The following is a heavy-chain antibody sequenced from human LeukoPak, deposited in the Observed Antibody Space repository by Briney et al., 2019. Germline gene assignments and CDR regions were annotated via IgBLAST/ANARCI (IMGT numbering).Heavy chain of an antibody. Sequence: ASVKVSCKSSGYTFTSYGIIWVRQAPGQGLEWMGGISAYNGNTNYAQKLQGRVTMTTDTSTSTAYMELRSLRSDDTAVYYCASEGTSRRGDAFDIWGQGTMVTVSS. CDR3: ASEGTSRRGDAFDI. CDR1: GYTFTSYG. V-gene: IGHV1-18*01. J-gene: IGHJ3*02. D-gene: IGHD1-1*01. CDR2: ISAYNGNT.